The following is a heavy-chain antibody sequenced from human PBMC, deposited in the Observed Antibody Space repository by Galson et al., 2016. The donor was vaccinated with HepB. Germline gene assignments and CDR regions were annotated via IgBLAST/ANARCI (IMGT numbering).Heavy chain of an antibody. Sequence: SLRLSCAASGFTFSSYSMNWVRQAPGKGLEWVSSISSGSSYIYYADSVKGRFTISIDNAKNSLYLQMNSLRAEDTAVYYCARVRVGATFMDAFDIWGQGTMVTVSS. CDR3: ARVRVGATFMDAFDI. D-gene: IGHD1-26*01. V-gene: IGHV3-21*01. J-gene: IGHJ3*02. CDR2: ISSGSSYI. CDR1: GFTFSSYS.